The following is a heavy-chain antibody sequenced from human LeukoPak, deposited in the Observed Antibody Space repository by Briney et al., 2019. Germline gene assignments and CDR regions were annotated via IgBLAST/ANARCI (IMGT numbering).Heavy chain of an antibody. CDR2: INPNSGGT. J-gene: IGHJ4*02. CDR1: GYTFTGYY. Sequence: ASVKVSCKASGYTFTGYYMHWVRQAPGQGLEWMGWINPNSGGTNYAQKFQGRVTMTRATSISTAYMELSRLRSDDTAVYYCARDDELELLSFDYWGQGTLVTVSS. V-gene: IGHV1-2*02. CDR3: ARDDELELLSFDY. D-gene: IGHD1-7*01.